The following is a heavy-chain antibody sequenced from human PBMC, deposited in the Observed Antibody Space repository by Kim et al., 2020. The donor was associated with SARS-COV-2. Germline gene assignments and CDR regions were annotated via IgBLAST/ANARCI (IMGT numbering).Heavy chain of an antibody. V-gene: IGHV3-15*01. CDR3: SSGVGVAGLVTFFDH. Sequence: GGSLRLSCAASGFTVTNAWMNWVRQAPGKGLEWVGRITAGGTSDYAAHVEGSFTTSSGDSRNTPQLQMNNLKTADTTAYYCSSGVGVAGLVTFFDHWTQG. CDR1: GFTVTNAW. CDR2: ITAGGTS. J-gene: IGHJ4*02. D-gene: IGHD2-15*01.